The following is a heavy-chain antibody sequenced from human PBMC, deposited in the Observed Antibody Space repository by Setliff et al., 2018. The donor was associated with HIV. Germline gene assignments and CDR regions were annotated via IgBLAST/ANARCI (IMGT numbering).Heavy chain of an antibody. Sequence: ASVKVSCKASGYTFTDYYMHWVQRAPGKGLEWMGRVDPEDGETIYAEKFQGRVTITADTSTDTAYMELSSLRSEDTAVYYCATDRTMVRGAQIDYWGQGTLVTVSS. CDR3: ATDRTMVRGAQIDY. J-gene: IGHJ4*02. CDR1: GYTFTDYY. V-gene: IGHV1-69-2*01. D-gene: IGHD3-10*01. CDR2: VDPEDGET.